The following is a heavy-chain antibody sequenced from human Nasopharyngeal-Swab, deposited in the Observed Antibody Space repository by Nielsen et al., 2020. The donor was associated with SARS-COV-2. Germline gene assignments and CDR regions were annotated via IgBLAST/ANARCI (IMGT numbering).Heavy chain of an antibody. CDR3: AGGDYYDSSGIQG. Sequence: ASAKVSCKASGYTFTGYFMHWVRQAPGQGLEWMGWINPNSGGTNYAQKFQGRVTMTRDTSISTAYMELSRLRSDDTAVSYCAGGDYYDSSGIQGWGQGTLVTVSS. D-gene: IGHD3-22*01. CDR1: GYTFTGYF. V-gene: IGHV1-2*02. J-gene: IGHJ4*02. CDR2: INPNSGGT.